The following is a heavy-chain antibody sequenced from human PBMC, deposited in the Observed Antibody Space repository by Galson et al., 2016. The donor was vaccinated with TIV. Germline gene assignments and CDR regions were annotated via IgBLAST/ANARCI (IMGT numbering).Heavy chain of an antibody. Sequence: SVKVSCKASGYTFSDYYIHWVRQAPGQGLQWMGWINPKDGDTYFAQDFHGRVSMTRDTSFSTVYLEMSRLRSDDTSLYYCARDHDLLTGHSSFDCWGQGTVVTVSS. CDR3: ARDHDLLTGHSSFDC. J-gene: IGHJ4*02. CDR2: INPKDGDT. V-gene: IGHV1-2*02. CDR1: GYTFSDYY. D-gene: IGHD3-9*01.